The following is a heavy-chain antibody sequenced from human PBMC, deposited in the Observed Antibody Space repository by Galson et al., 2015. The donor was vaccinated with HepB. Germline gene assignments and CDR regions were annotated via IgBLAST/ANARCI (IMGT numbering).Heavy chain of an antibody. Sequence: SVKVSCKASGYTFTSYGINWVRQAPGQGLEWMGWISAHNGSTNYAQKLQGRVTMTTDTSTSTAYMELRSLRSDDTAVYYCTRDRYCSSTSCYRDYYYYGMDVWGQGTTVTVSS. CDR2: ISAHNGST. CDR3: TRDRYCSSTSCYRDYYYYGMDV. V-gene: IGHV1-18*01. J-gene: IGHJ6*02. CDR1: GYTFTSYG. D-gene: IGHD2-2*01.